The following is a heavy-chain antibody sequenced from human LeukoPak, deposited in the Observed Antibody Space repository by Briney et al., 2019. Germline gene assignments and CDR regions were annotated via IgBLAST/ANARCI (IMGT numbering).Heavy chain of an antibody. CDR1: GFTVSSNY. Sequence: GGSLRLSCAASGFTVSSNYMSWVRQAPGKGLEWVSYISSSSSTIYYADSVKGRFTISRDNAKNSLYLQMNSLRAEDTAVYYCARDPYGDYGWFDPWGQGTLVTVSS. CDR2: ISSSSSTI. D-gene: IGHD4-17*01. CDR3: ARDPYGDYGWFDP. J-gene: IGHJ5*02. V-gene: IGHV3-48*01.